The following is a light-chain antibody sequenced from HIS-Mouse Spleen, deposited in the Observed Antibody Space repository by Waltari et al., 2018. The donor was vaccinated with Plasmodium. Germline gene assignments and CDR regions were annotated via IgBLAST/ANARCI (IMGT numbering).Light chain of an antibody. J-gene: IGLJ2*01. Sequence: SYVLTQPPSVSVAPGKTARITCGGNNIGSKSVHWYQQKPGQAPVLVVYDDNDRASGIPERFSGSNSGNTATLTSSRVEAGDEDDYYCQVWDSSSDHVVFGGGTKLTVL. CDR1: NIGSKS. CDR3: QVWDSSSDHVV. CDR2: DDN. V-gene: IGLV3-21*03.